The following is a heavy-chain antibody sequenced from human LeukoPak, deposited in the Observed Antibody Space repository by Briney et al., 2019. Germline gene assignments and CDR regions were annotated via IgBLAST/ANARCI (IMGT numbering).Heavy chain of an antibody. V-gene: IGHV3-30-3*01. CDR3: ARDVRVVPAAIPSA. CDR2: ISYDGSNK. D-gene: IGHD2-2*02. Sequence: SGGSLRLSCAASGFTFSSYAMHWVRQAPGKGLEWVAVISYDGSNKYYADSVKGRFTISRDNSKNTPYLQMNSLRAEDTAVYYCARDVRVVPAAIPSAWGQGTLVTVSS. J-gene: IGHJ5*02. CDR1: GFTFSSYA.